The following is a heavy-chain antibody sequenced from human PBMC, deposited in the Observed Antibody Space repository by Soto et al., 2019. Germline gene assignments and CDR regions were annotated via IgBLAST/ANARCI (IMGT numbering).Heavy chain of an antibody. CDR3: ARDLIRADIVVVPAAGYYYYYMDV. J-gene: IGHJ6*03. V-gene: IGHV1-3*01. Sequence: ASVKVSCKASGYTFTSYAMHWVRQAPGQRLEWMGWINAGNGNTKYSQKFQGRVTITRDTSASTAYMELSSLRSEDTAVYYCARDLIRADIVVVPAAGYYYYYMDVWGKGTTVTVSS. D-gene: IGHD2-2*01. CDR2: INAGNGNT. CDR1: GYTFTSYA.